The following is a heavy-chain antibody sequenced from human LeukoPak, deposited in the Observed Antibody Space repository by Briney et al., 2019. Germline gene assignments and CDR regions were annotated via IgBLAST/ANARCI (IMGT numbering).Heavy chain of an antibody. D-gene: IGHD5-12*01. Sequence: PSETLPLTCAVYGGSFSGYYWSWIRQPPGKGLEWIGEINHSGSTNYNPSLKSRVTISVDTSKNQFSLKLSSVTAADTAVYYCARAQWLLDYWGQGTLVTVSS. CDR2: INHSGST. V-gene: IGHV4-34*01. CDR3: ARAQWLLDY. CDR1: GGSFSGYY. J-gene: IGHJ4*02.